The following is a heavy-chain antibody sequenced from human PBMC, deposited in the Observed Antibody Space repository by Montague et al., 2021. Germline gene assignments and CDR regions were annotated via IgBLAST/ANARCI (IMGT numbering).Heavy chain of an antibody. D-gene: IGHD3-16*01. J-gene: IGHJ4*02. CDR2: IYYNGNT. Sequence: SETLSLTCTVSGGAISSFYWQWIRHSPGKGLEWIGEIYYNGNTKYDPSLKSRVTMSVDTSKNQFSLRLSSVTVADTAVYDCAREWGAFDSWGQGTLVTVSS. CDR1: GGAISSFY. CDR3: AREWGAFDS. V-gene: IGHV4-59*01.